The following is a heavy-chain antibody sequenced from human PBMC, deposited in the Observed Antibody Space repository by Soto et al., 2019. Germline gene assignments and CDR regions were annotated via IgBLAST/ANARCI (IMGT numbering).Heavy chain of an antibody. CDR3: ARGEAVRSDGYNYGYDY. CDR1: GGTFSNYI. Sequence: QVHLVQSGAEVKRPGSSVKVSCQATGGTFSNYIISWVRQAHGQGLEWMGQIIPVFGTVNIAQRVQGRVTITADGATRTAKMELSSLTSEDTGVYYCARGEAVRSDGYNYGYDYWGQGTQVIVSS. V-gene: IGHV1-69*12. CDR2: IIPVFGTV. D-gene: IGHD3-22*01. J-gene: IGHJ4*02.